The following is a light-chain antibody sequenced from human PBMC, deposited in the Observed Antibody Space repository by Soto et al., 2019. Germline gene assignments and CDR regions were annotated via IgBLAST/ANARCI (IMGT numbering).Light chain of an antibody. J-gene: IGLJ2*01. V-gene: IGLV2-11*01. CDR2: DVS. CDR3: CSYAGSYRGVV. CDR1: SSDVGGYNY. Sequence: QSALTQPRSVSGSPGQSVTISCTGTSSDVGGYNYVSWYQQHPGKAPKLMIYDVSNRPSGVPDRFSGSKSGNTASLTISGLQAEDEADYYCCSYAGSYRGVVFGGGTKLTVL.